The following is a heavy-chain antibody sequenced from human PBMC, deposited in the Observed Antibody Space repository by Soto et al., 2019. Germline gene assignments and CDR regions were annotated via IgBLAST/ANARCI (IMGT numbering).Heavy chain of an antibody. D-gene: IGHD2-8*01. CDR2: ISPYTGNT. Sequence: QVQLVQSGDEVKKPGASVKVSCKASGYIFVNYGIAWVREAPGQGLEWMGWISPYTGNTHSATKVQGRLTMTTDTSTSTAYMDLGSLTSDDTAVYYCVMVDNYVTPTLQDVWGQGTTVTDSS. V-gene: IGHV1-18*01. J-gene: IGHJ6*02. CDR3: VMVDNYVTPTLQDV. CDR1: GYIFVNYG.